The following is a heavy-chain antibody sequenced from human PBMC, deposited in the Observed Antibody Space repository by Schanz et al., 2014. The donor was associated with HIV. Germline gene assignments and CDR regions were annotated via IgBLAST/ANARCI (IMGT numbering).Heavy chain of an antibody. V-gene: IGHV3-7*04. CDR3: AKDRNYYESKYRGKGNYYYYYGMDV. Sequence: EVQLVESGGGLVQPGGSLRLSCAASGFTFSRYWMTWVRQAPGKGLEWVANKKETGSEKYHADSGKGRFTISRDNAKNSLSLLIKSLRAEDAAVYYCAKDRNYYESKYRGKGNYYYYYGMDVWGQGTTVIVSS. CDR1: GFTFSRYW. CDR2: KKETGSEK. D-gene: IGHD3-22*01. J-gene: IGHJ6*02.